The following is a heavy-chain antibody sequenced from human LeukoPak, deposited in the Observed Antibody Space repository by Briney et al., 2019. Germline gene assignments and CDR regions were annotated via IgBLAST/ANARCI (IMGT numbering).Heavy chain of an antibody. J-gene: IGHJ5*02. V-gene: IGHV4-34*01. CDR1: GGSFSGYY. CDR3: ARGPHGDYAWFDP. Sequence: SETLSLTCAVYGGSFSGYYWSWIRQPPGKGLEWIGVINHSGSTNYNPSLKSRVTISVDTSKNQFSLKLSSVTAADTAVYYCARGPHGDYAWFDPWGQGTLVTVSS. CDR2: INHSGST. D-gene: IGHD4-17*01.